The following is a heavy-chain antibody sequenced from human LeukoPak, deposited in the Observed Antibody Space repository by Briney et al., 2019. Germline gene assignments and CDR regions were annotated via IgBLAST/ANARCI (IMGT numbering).Heavy chain of an antibody. CDR2: IYHSEST. D-gene: IGHD1-26*01. J-gene: IGHJ4*02. Sequence: SETLSLTCTVSGGSISSFYWNWIRHPPGKGLEWIGYIYHSESTNYNPSLKGRVTISADTSKNQFSLKLSSVTAADTAVYYCARGTSYSGATFLYWGQGTLVTVSS. CDR1: GGSISSFY. V-gene: IGHV4-59*01. CDR3: ARGTSYSGATFLY.